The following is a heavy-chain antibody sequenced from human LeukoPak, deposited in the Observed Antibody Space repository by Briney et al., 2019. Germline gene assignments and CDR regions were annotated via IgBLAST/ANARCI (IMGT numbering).Heavy chain of an antibody. CDR2: INPNSGGT. J-gene: IGHJ4*02. CDR1: GYTFTGYY. CDR3: ARARVGDLAENYFDY. D-gene: IGHD3-16*01. V-gene: IGHV1-2*02. Sequence: ASVKVSCKASGYTFTGYYMHWVRQAPGQGLEWMGWINPNSGGTNYAQKFQGRVTMTRDTSTSTVYMELSSLRSEDTAVYYCARARVGDLAENYFDYWGQGTLVTVSS.